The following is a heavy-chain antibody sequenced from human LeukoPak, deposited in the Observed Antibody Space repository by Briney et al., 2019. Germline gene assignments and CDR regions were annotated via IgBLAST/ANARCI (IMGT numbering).Heavy chain of an antibody. CDR1: GFTFSSYS. V-gene: IGHV3-21*01. Sequence: GGSLRLSCAASGFTFSSYSMNWVRQAPGKGLEWVSSISSSSSYIYYADSVKGRFTISRDNAKNSLYLQMNSLRAEDTAVYYCARDPGEHDYGTHNWFDPWGQGTLVTVSS. CDR2: ISSSSSYI. D-gene: IGHD4-17*01. J-gene: IGHJ5*02. CDR3: ARDPGEHDYGTHNWFDP.